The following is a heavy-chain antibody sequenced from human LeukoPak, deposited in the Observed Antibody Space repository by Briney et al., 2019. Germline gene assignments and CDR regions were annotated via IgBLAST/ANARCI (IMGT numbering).Heavy chain of an antibody. V-gene: IGHV1-2*02. CDR2: INPNSGGT. CDR3: ARGSLTMVRGQFDY. D-gene: IGHD3-10*01. CDR1: GYTFTGYY. J-gene: IGHJ4*02. Sequence: GASVKVSCKASGYTFTGYYMHWVRQAPGQGLEWMGWINPNSGGTNYAQKFQGRVTMTRDTSISTAYMELSRLRSDDTAVYYCARGSLTMVRGQFDYWGQGTLVTVSS.